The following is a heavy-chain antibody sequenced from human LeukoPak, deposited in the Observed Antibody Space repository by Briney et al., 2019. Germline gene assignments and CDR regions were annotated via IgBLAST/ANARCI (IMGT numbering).Heavy chain of an antibody. D-gene: IGHD6-13*01. CDR1: GFTFSSHW. V-gene: IGHV3-74*01. CDR3: ARGTADTGVAFDI. Sequence: GGSLRLSCAASGFTFSSHWMHWVRQVPGKGLAWVSRINGAGSSTTYAGSVKGRFTISRDNAENTLSLQMNSLRTEDTAVYYCARGTADTGVAFDIWGQGTMVTVSS. CDR2: INGAGSST. J-gene: IGHJ3*02.